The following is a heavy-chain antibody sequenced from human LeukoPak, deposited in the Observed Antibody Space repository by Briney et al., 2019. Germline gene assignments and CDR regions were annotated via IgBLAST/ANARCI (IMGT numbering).Heavy chain of an antibody. Sequence: SQTLSLTCTVSGGSISSGSYYWSWIRQPAGKRLEWIGHIYRSGSTNYNPSLKSRVTISVDTSKNQFSLKLTSVAAADTAVYYCTKGRGIWGQGTLVTVSS. J-gene: IGHJ4*02. V-gene: IGHV4-61*09. CDR2: IYRSGST. CDR1: GGSISSGSYY. CDR3: TKGRGI. D-gene: IGHD3-10*01.